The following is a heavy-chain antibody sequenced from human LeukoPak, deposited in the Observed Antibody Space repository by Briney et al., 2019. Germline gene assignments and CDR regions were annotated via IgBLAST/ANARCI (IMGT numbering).Heavy chain of an antibody. CDR1: GFTFSSYS. Sequence: GGSLRLSCAASGFTFSSYSMNWVRQAPGKGLEWVSAISGSGGSTYYADSVKGRFTISRDNSKNTLYLQMNSLRAEDTAVYYCAKTEGTTLGYYMDVWGKGTTVTVSS. J-gene: IGHJ6*03. CDR3: AKTEGTTLGYYMDV. V-gene: IGHV3-23*01. CDR2: ISGSGGST. D-gene: IGHD1-7*01.